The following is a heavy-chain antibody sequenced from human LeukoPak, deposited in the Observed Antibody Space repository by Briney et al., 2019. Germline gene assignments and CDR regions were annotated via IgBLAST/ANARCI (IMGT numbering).Heavy chain of an antibody. D-gene: IGHD3-22*01. J-gene: IGHJ4*02. Sequence: ASVKVSCKASGYTFTGYYMHRVRQAPGQGLEWMGWINPNSGGTNYAQKFQGRVTMTRDTSISTAYMELSRLRSDDTAVYYCARDSECFGSSGYYYVPHLPDYWGQGTLVTVSS. CDR1: GYTFTGYY. CDR2: INPNSGGT. V-gene: IGHV1-2*02. CDR3: ARDSECFGSSGYYYVPHLPDY.